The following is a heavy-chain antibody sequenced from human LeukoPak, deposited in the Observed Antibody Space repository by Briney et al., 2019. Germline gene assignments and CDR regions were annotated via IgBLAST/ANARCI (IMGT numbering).Heavy chain of an antibody. CDR1: GYTFTSD. CDR3: VTAAVSGYCSDGSCDSFDY. Sequence: GASVKVSCKAFGYTFTSDINWGRQAPGQGVEWMGWMNPKTYNTGYAQKFQGRVTMTRETSVSTAYMELTSLRSEATAVYYCVTAAVSGYCSDGSCDSFDYWAQGTLLIVSS. CDR2: MNPKTYNT. V-gene: IGHV1-8*01. J-gene: IGHJ4*02. D-gene: IGHD2-15*01.